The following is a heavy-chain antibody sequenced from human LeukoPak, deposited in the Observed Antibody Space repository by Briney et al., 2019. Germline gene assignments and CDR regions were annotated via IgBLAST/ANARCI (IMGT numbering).Heavy chain of an antibody. J-gene: IGHJ5*02. CDR3: ARHGGDGYIPHWFDP. Sequence: SETLSLTCTVSGGSISSYYWSWIRQPPGKGLEWIGYIYYSGSTNYNPSLKSRVTISVDTSKNQFSLRLSSVTAADTAVYYCARHGGDGYIPHWFDPWGQGTLVTVSS. CDR1: GGSISSYY. V-gene: IGHV4-59*08. D-gene: IGHD5-24*01. CDR2: IYYSGST.